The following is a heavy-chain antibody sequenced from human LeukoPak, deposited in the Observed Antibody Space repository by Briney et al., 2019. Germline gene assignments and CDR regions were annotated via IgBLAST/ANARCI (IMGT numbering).Heavy chain of an antibody. Sequence: SQTLSLTCTVSGGSISSGGYYWSWIRQPPGTGLEWIGEINHSGSTNYNPSLKSRVTISVDTSKNQFSLKLSSVTAADTAVYYCARVSGYSGFDWGQGTLVTVSS. CDR1: GGSISSGGYY. V-gene: IGHV4-30-2*01. D-gene: IGHD5-12*01. CDR2: INHSGST. J-gene: IGHJ4*02. CDR3: ARVSGYSGFD.